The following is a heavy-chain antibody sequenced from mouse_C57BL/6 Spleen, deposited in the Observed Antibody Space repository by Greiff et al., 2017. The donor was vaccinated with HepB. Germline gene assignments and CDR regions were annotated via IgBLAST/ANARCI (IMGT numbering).Heavy chain of an antibody. D-gene: IGHD2-4*01. CDR3: AGDYDGFAY. Sequence: EVKLVESGPELVKPGASVKISCKASGYSFTGYYMNWVKQSPEKSLEWIGEINPSTGGTTYNQKFKAKATLTVDKSSSTAYMQLKSLTSEDSAVYYCAGDYDGFAYWGQGTLVTVSA. CDR1: GYSFTGYY. V-gene: IGHV1-42*01. CDR2: INPSTGGT. J-gene: IGHJ3*01.